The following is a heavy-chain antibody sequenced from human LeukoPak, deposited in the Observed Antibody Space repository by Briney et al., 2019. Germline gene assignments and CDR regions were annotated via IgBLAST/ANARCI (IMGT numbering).Heavy chain of an antibody. D-gene: IGHD3-22*01. CDR1: GYTFTGYY. V-gene: IGHV1-2*02. J-gene: IGHJ4*02. Sequence: ASVKVSCKASGYTFTGYYMHWVRQAPGQGLEWMGWINPNSGGTNYAQKFQGRVTMTRDTSISTAYMELSRLRSDDTAVYYCARGDYYDSSGYCDYWGQGTLVTVSS. CDR3: ARGDYYDSSGYCDY. CDR2: INPNSGGT.